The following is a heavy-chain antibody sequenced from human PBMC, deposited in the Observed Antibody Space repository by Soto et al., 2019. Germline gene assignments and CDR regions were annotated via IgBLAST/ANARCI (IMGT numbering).Heavy chain of an antibody. Sequence: EVQLVESGGGLVQPGRSLRLSCAASGFTFDDYAMHWVRQAPGKGLEWVSGISWNSGSIGYADSVKGRFTISRDNAKNCQYLQLNSLRAEDTALYYCAKDISPGYYDSSGYYYDAFDIWGQGTMVTVSS. CDR3: AKDISPGYYDSSGYYYDAFDI. D-gene: IGHD3-22*01. CDR1: GFTFDDYA. J-gene: IGHJ3*02. CDR2: ISWNSGSI. V-gene: IGHV3-9*01.